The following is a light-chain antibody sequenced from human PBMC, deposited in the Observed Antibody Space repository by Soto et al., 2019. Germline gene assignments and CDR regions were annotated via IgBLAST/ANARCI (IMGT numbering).Light chain of an antibody. V-gene: IGKV3D-20*02. CDR2: GAS. J-gene: IGKJ5*01. CDR3: QHRSNWPS. CDR1: QSVDSTY. Sequence: EIVLTQSPGTLSLSPGERATLSCRASQSVDSTYLTWYQQKPGQAPRLLIYGASGRATGIPARFSASGSGTDFTLTISSLEPEDFAVYYCQHRSNWPSFGQGTRLEIK.